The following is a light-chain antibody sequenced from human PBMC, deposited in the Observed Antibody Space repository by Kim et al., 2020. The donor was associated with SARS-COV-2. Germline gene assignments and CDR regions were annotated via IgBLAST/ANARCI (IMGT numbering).Light chain of an antibody. CDR1: QSISSNC. J-gene: IGKJ1*01. CDR2: GES. Sequence: SPGERATHSCRDNQSISSNCFACHQQKADHAPSLVIYGESRGAAGTPDRFSGSGSGTDFTLTISRLESDDVAVYNYQQCRSAPRTFGQGTKVDIK. CDR3: QQCRSAPRT. V-gene: IGKV3-20*01.